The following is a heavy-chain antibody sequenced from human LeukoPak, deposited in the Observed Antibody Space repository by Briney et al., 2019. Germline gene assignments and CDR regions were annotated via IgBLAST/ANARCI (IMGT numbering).Heavy chain of an antibody. CDR3: ARDFGAVGQLVPVFDY. D-gene: IGHD6-13*01. Sequence: GGSLRLSCAASGFTFSSYWVSWVRQAPGKGLEWVANIKQDGSEKYYVDSVKGRFTISRDNAKNSLYLQMNSLRAEDTAVYYCARDFGAVGQLVPVFDYWGQGTLVTVSS. CDR2: IKQDGSEK. J-gene: IGHJ4*02. CDR1: GFTFSSYW. V-gene: IGHV3-7*01.